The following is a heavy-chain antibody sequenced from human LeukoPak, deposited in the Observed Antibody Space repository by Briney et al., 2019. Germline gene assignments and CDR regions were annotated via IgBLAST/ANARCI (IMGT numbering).Heavy chain of an antibody. CDR1: GFTFSSYS. Sequence: GGSLRLSCAASGFTFSSYSMNWVRQAPGKGLEWVSYISSSSSTIYYADSVKGRFTISRDNAKNSLYLQMNSLRAEDTAVYYCAELGITMIGGVWGKGATVTISS. D-gene: IGHD3-10*02. CDR3: AELGITMIGGV. CDR2: ISSSSSTI. V-gene: IGHV3-48*01. J-gene: IGHJ6*04.